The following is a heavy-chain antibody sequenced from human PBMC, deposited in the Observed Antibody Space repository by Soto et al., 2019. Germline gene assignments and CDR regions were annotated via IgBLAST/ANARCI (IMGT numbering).Heavy chain of an antibody. CDR3: ARDQVSSGDAFDI. CDR2: ISAYNGNT. Sequence: ASVKVSCKASGYTFTSYGISCVRQAPGQVLEWMGWISAYNGNTNYAQKLQGRATMTTDTSTSTAYMELRSLRSDDTAVYYCARDQVSSGDAFDIWGQGTMVTVSS. V-gene: IGHV1-18*04. J-gene: IGHJ3*02. CDR1: GYTFTSYG. D-gene: IGHD6-25*01.